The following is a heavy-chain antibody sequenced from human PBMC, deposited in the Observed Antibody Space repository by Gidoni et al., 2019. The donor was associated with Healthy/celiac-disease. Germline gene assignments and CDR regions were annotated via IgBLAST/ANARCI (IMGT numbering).Heavy chain of an antibody. J-gene: IGHJ4*02. CDR3: AKDTMVVVVTWIEGDY. CDR1: GFTFSSYA. V-gene: IGHV3-23*01. D-gene: IGHD3-22*01. CDR2: ISGSGGST. Sequence: PGGSLRLSCAASGFTFSSYAMSWVRQAPGKGLEWVSAISGSGGSTYYADSVKGRFTISRDNSKNTLYLQMNSLRAEDTAVYYCAKDTMVVVVTWIEGDYWGQGTLVTVSS.